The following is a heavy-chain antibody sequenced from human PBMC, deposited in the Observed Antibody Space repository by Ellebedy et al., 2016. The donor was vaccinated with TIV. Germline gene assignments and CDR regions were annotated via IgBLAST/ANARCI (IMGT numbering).Heavy chain of an antibody. CDR2: ITPDGSYK. CDR1: GLTFSTYG. Sequence: PGGSLRLSCAASGLTFSTYGMHWVRQVPGKGLEWVAVITPDGSYKTYADTVKGRFSVSRDNSKKTVDLQMNSLRPEDTAVYYCVRDGYSDTWYAKWFDPWGQGTLVMVSS. CDR3: VRDGYSDTWYAKWFDP. D-gene: IGHD5-12*01. V-gene: IGHV3-30*03. J-gene: IGHJ5*02.